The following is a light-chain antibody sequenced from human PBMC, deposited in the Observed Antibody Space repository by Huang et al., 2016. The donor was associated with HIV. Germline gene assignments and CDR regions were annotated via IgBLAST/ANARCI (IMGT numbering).Light chain of an antibody. CDR1: QSLLHSNGYNY. CDR3: MQALQAPPYT. CDR2: LGS. J-gene: IGKJ2*01. V-gene: IGKV2-28*01. Sequence: DIVMTQSPLSLPVTPGEPASISCRSSQSLLHSNGYNYLDWYLQKPRQCPQLLIYLGSNRASGVPDRFSGSGSGTDFTLKISRVEAEDVGVYYCMQALQAPPYTFGQGTKLEIK.